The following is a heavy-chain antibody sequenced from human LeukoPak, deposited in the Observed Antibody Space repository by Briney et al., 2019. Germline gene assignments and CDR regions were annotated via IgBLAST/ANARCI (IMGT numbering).Heavy chain of an antibody. Sequence: GSLRLSCAASGFTFSSYAMHWVRQAPGKGLEWVAVISYDGSNKYYADSVKGRFTISRDNSKNTLYLQMNSLRAEDTAVHYCARDGEKQWLGPFDYWGQGTLVTVSS. V-gene: IGHV3-30*04. D-gene: IGHD6-19*01. CDR2: ISYDGSNK. J-gene: IGHJ4*02. CDR3: ARDGEKQWLGPFDY. CDR1: GFTFSSYA.